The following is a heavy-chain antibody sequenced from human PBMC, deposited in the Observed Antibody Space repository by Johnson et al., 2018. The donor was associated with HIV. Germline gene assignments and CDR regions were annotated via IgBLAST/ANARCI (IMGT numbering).Heavy chain of an antibody. CDR1: GFTFSSYA. CDR2: TTPSGGGT. V-gene: IGHV3-23*04. CDR3: AKDRGSYYFYAFDI. Sequence: EVQLVESGGGVVQPGRSLRLSCAASGFTFSSYAMSWVRQAPGKGLEWVSATTPSGGGTYYADSVNGRFTISRDNSKNTLYLQMNSLRAEDTAVYYCAKDRGSYYFYAFDIWGQGTMVTVSS. D-gene: IGHD1-26*01. J-gene: IGHJ3*02.